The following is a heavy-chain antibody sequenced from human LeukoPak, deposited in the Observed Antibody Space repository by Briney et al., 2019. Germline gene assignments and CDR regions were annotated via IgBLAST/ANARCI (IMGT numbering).Heavy chain of an antibody. Sequence: SETLSLTCTVSGGSMIDYFWTWIRQAPGKELEWIGYISNSGTTDYNPSLKSRVTMSVDTSKNEFSLKLPSVTAADTAMYYCARVVRGAVTSNYFDPWGQGTLVTVSS. V-gene: IGHV4-59*13. CDR2: ISNSGTT. D-gene: IGHD4-17*01. CDR3: ARVVRGAVTSNYFDP. J-gene: IGHJ5*02. CDR1: GGSMIDYF.